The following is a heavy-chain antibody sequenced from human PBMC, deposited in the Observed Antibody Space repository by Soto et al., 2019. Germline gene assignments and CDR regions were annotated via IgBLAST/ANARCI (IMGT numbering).Heavy chain of an antibody. D-gene: IGHD3-16*02. CDR2: IPYDGSSE. J-gene: IGHJ4*02. CDR1: GFSFSDYA. V-gene: IGHV3-30*18. Sequence: GGSLRLSCAASGFSFSDYAMHWVRQAPGKGLEWVALIPYDGSSEYYADSVKGRFTISRDNSKNTLYLQMNSLRGEDTAVYYCAKPLRLGEISPYFDYWGQGTLVTVSS. CDR3: AKPLRLGEISPYFDY.